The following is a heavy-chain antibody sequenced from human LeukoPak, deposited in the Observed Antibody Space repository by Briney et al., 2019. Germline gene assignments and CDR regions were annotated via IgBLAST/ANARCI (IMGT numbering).Heavy chain of an antibody. CDR2: IIPIFGTT. J-gene: IGHJ4*02. CDR1: GGTFDRFA. V-gene: IGHV1-69*05. Sequence: GASVKVSCKASGGTFDRFAISWVRQAPGQGLEWVGQIIPIFGTTNYAQKFQGRVTITTDESTTIAYMELSTLRSEDTAVYYCAREGGYYFDYWGQGTLVTVSS. D-gene: IGHD3-16*01. CDR3: AREGGYYFDY.